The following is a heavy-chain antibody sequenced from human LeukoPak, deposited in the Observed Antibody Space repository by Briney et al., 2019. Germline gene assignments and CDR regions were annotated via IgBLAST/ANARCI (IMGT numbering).Heavy chain of an antibody. CDR3: AKDRRPNIASRTFDY. Sequence: GGSLRLSCAASGFTLNDYAMSWVRPAPGRGVEWGSVISGSGGSTYYADSVKGRFTISRDNSKNTLFLQMNSLRAEDTAVYYCAKDRRPNIASRTFDYWGQGILVTVSS. J-gene: IGHJ4*02. CDR1: GFTLNDYA. V-gene: IGHV3-23*01. CDR2: ISGSGGST. D-gene: IGHD6-6*01.